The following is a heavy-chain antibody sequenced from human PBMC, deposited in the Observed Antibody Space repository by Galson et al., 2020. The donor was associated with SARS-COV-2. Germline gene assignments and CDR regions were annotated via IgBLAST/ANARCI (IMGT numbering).Heavy chain of an antibody. CDR1: GFTFSSYG. Sequence: GGSLRLSCAASGFTFSSYGMHWVRQAPGKGLEWVAVIWYDGSNKYYADSVKGRFTISRGNSKNTLYLQMNSLRAEDTAVYYCARESGYYDSSGYGSTWFDPWGQGTLVTVSS. CDR2: IWYDGSNK. J-gene: IGHJ5*02. D-gene: IGHD3-22*01. V-gene: IGHV3-33*01. CDR3: ARESGYYDSSGYGSTWFDP.